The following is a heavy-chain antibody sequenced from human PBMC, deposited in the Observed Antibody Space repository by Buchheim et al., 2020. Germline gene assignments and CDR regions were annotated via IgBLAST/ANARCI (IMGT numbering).Heavy chain of an antibody. CDR3: ARDLGWLQFDN. V-gene: IGHV3-11*01. Sequence: QVQLVESGGGLVKPGGSLRLSCAASGFTFSDYYMSWIRQAPGKGPEWVSYIHKKSETTNYADSVKGRFTISRDNTMNSLFLQMNSLRADDTAVYYCARDLGWLQFDNWGRGTL. J-gene: IGHJ4*02. CDR2: IHKKSETT. CDR1: GFTFSDYY. D-gene: IGHD5-24*01.